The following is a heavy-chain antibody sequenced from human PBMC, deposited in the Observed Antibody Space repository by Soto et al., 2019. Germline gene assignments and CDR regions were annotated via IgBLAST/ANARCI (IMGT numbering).Heavy chain of an antibody. CDR2: ISAYNGNT. Sequence: ASVKVSCKASGYTFTSYGISWVRQAPGQGLEWMGWISAYNGNTNYAQKLQGRVTMTTDTSTSTAYMELRSLRSDDTAVYYCARDRGGSGSNHWEPDYYMDVWGKGTTVTVSS. CDR3: ARDRGGSGSNHWEPDYYMDV. CDR1: GYTFTSYG. J-gene: IGHJ6*03. D-gene: IGHD3-10*01. V-gene: IGHV1-18*01.